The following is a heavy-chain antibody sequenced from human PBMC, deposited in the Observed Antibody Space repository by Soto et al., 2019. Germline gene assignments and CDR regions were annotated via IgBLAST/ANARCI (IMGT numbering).Heavy chain of an antibody. V-gene: IGHV3-30*03. CDR2: ISSDGSVK. J-gene: IGHJ4*02. D-gene: IGHD2-8*02. CDR1: GFTFSRYG. Sequence: GGSLRLSCAASGFTFSRYGMHWVRQAPGKGHEWVAVISSDGSVKFYADSVKGRFTISRDNSKSTLYLQMDSLRVEDTAAYYCTGEVASGYWGQGTLVTVSS. CDR3: TGEVASGY.